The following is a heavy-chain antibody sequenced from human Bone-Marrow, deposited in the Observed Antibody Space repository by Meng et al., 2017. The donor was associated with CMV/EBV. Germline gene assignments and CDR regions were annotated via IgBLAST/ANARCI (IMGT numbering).Heavy chain of an antibody. CDR2: ISVMVGTP. V-gene: IGHV1-69*16. D-gene: IGHD3/OR15-3a*01. CDR3: ARGHHFWTSPFDP. Sequence: SVKVSCKASGGTLSTISWVRQAPGQGLEWMGGISVMVGTPTYAQKLQGRVTFTTDESTSTAYMELSNLRFEDTAVYYCARGHHFWTSPFDPWGQGTLVTGSS. J-gene: IGHJ5*02. CDR1: GGTLST.